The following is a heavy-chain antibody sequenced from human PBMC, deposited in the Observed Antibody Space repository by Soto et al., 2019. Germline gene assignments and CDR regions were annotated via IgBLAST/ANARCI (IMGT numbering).Heavy chain of an antibody. CDR3: AKEALTPEIFGVVIYYYYYYMVV. J-gene: IGHJ6*03. CDR2: ISSTSSTI. CDR1: GFTFSSYS. V-gene: IGHV3-48*01. Sequence: GGSLRLSCAASGFTFSSYSMDWVRQAPGKGLEWVSSISSTSSTINYADSVKGRFTISRDNSKNTLYLQMNSLRAEDTAVYYCAKEALTPEIFGVVIYYYYYYMVVWGKGTTVTVS. D-gene: IGHD3-3*01.